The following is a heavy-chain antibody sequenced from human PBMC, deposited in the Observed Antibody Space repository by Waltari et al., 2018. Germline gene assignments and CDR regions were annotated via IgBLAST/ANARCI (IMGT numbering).Heavy chain of an antibody. V-gene: IGHV3-21*01. J-gene: IGHJ4*02. CDR1: GFIFSSYS. Sequence: VQLVESGGALVKPGGSLRLSCAASGFIFSSYSMNWVRLAPGKGLEWVSSITSNSNYIYYADSVKGRFTISRDNAKNSLYLQMNSLRPEDTAVYYCARRYCSTTNCYAVEDWGQGTLVTVSS. CDR3: ARRYCSTTNCYAVED. CDR2: ITSNSNYI. D-gene: IGHD2-2*01.